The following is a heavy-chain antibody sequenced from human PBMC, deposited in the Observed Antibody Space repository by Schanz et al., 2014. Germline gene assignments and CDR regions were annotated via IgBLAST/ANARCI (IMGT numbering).Heavy chain of an antibody. CDR2: IYSDGRT. Sequence: EVQLLESGGGLVQPGGSLRLSCAASGFTFNSYAMSWVRQAPGKGLEWVSVIYSDGRTYYGDSVKGRFTISRDNSDNTLYLQMNNLRAEDTAVYYCARGSSTFDSWGQGTLVTVSS. CDR3: ARGSSTFDS. V-gene: IGHV3-23*03. D-gene: IGHD2-2*01. J-gene: IGHJ4*02. CDR1: GFTFNSYA.